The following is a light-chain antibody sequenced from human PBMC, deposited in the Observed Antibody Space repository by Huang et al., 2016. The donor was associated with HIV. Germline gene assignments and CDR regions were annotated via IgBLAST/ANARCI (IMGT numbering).Light chain of an antibody. Sequence: DIQITQSPSSLSASVGDTVIITCRASQNIKRYLNWYQQEPGKAPNLLISAASNLQSGVPSTCSGSGSGTDFTLTINSLQPEDSATYYCQQSARTPRTFGQGTKLEI. CDR2: AAS. J-gene: IGKJ2*01. CDR1: QNIKRY. V-gene: IGKV1-39*01. CDR3: QQSARTPRT.